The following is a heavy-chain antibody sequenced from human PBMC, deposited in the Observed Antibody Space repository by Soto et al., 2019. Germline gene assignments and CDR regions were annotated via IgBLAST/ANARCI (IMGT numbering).Heavy chain of an antibody. V-gene: IGHV4-34*01. CDR1: GGSLTGYY. CDR3: ARGQEGIVATH. Sequence: QVQLQQWGAGLLKPSETLSLTCTVNGGSLTGYYWSWIRQPPGKGLEWIGEVKDGGSTNYSPSLRGRVSISADTSKNHFSLRLNSVTAADPAVYFCARGQEGIVATHWDQGALVTVSS. D-gene: IGHD5-12*01. J-gene: IGHJ4*02. CDR2: VKDGGST.